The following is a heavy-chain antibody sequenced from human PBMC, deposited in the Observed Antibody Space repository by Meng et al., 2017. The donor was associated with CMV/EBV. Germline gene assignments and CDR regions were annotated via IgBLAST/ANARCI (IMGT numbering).Heavy chain of an antibody. D-gene: IGHD2-2*01. Sequence: ASVKVSCKASGYTFTSYYMHWVRQATGQGLEWTGWMNPNSGNTGYAQKFQGRVTMTRNTSISTAYMELSSLRSEDTAVYYCASELFCSSTSCWWGQGTLVTVSS. CDR1: GYTFTSYY. V-gene: IGHV1-8*02. J-gene: IGHJ4*02. CDR3: ASELFCSSTSCW. CDR2: MNPNSGNT.